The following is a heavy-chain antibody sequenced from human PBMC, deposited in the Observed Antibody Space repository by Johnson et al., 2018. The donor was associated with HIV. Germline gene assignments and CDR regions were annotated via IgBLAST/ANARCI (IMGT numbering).Heavy chain of an antibody. Sequence: VQLVESGGGLLQPGGSLRLSCAASGFTFSSYDMHWVRQATGKGLEWVSAIGTAGDTYYPGSVKGRFTISRDNSKNSLYLQMNSLRTEDTALYYCAKDSSSGWSRSDGFDIWGQGTMVTVSS. V-gene: IGHV3-13*01. CDR2: IGTAGDT. J-gene: IGHJ3*02. CDR3: AKDSSSGWSRSDGFDI. D-gene: IGHD6-19*01. CDR1: GFTFSSYD.